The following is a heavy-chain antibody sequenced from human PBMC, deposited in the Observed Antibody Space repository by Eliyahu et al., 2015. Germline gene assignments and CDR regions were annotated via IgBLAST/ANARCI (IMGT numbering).Heavy chain of an antibody. V-gene: IGHV4-34*01. CDR1: GGSFSGYY. CDR2: INHSGST. D-gene: IGHD6-13*01. J-gene: IGHJ4*02. Sequence: LLKPSETLSLTCAVYGGSFSGYYWSWIRQPPGKGLEWIGEINHSGSTNYNPSLKSRVTISVDTSKNQFSLKLSSVTAADTAVYYCARGPRSYSSSWQTPSGYFDYWGQGTLVTVSS. CDR3: ARGPRSYSSSWQTPSGYFDY.